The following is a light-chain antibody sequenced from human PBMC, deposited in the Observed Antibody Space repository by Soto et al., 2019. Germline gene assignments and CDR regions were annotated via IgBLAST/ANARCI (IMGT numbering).Light chain of an antibody. Sequence: QSVLTQPASVSGSPGQSITISCTGTSSDVGDYNYVSWYQHHPGKAPKLMVYEVSNRPSGVSNRFSGSKSGNTASLTISGLQAEDEADYYCGSYACSNSWVFGGGTKVTVL. V-gene: IGLV2-14*01. J-gene: IGLJ3*02. CDR2: EVS. CDR3: GSYACSNSWV. CDR1: SSDVGDYNY.